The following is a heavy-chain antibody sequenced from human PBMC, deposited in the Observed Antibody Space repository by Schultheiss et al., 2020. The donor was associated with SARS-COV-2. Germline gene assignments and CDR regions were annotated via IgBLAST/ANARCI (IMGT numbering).Heavy chain of an antibody. CDR1: GFTFRSYG. J-gene: IGHJ3*02. D-gene: IGHD2/OR15-2a*01. CDR3: ARDNGYYYDI. CDR2: IWYDGSNK. V-gene: IGHV3-33*01. Sequence: GESLKISCAASGFTFRSYGMHWVRQAPGKGLEWVAIIWYDGSNKYYADSLKGRLTISRDNSKNTLYLQMNSLRAEDTAVYYCARDNGYYYDIWGQGTMVTVSS.